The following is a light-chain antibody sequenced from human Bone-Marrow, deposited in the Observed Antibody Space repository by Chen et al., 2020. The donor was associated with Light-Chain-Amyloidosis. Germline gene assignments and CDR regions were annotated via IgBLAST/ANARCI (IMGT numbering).Light chain of an antibody. J-gene: IGLJ1*01. V-gene: IGLV3-21*02. CDR2: DDS. CDR3: QVWDSSSDPPYV. CDR1: NIGSKS. Sequence: SYVLTQPPSVSVAPGQTARLTCGGYNIGSKSVHWYQQKPGQAPVLVVFDDSDRPSGIPERLSGSNSGNTATLTISRVEAGDEADYYCQVWDSSSDPPYVFGTGTKVTVL.